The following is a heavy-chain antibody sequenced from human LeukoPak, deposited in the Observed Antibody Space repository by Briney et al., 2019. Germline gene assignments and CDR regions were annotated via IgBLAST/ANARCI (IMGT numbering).Heavy chain of an antibody. CDR3: ARGRYSVDYQPFDY. CDR2: IHSGDST. V-gene: IGHV3-53*01. Sequence: GGSLRLSCAASGFTVSSNHMNWVRQAPGKGLEWVSVIHSGDSTYYADSVKGRFTISRDNSKNMLYLQMNSLRAEDTAVYYCARGRYSVDYQPFDYWGQGTLVTVSS. J-gene: IGHJ4*02. D-gene: IGHD1-26*01. CDR1: GFTVSSNH.